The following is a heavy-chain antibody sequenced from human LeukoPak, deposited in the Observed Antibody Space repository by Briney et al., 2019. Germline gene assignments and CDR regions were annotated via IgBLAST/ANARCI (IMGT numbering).Heavy chain of an antibody. CDR3: AREGSYYDFWSAKRMYYYYYMDV. CDR1: GFTFSSYW. V-gene: IGHV3-7*01. CDR2: IKQDGSEK. D-gene: IGHD3-3*01. Sequence: GGSLRLSCAASGFTFSSYWMSWVRRAPGKGLEWVANIKQDGSEKYYVDSVKGRFTISRDNAKNSLYLQMNNLRAEDTAVYYCAREGSYYDFWSAKRMYYYYYMDVWGKGTTVTVS. J-gene: IGHJ6*03.